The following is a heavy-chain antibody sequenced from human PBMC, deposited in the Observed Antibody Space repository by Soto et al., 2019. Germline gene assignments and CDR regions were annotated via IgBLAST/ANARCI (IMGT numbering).Heavy chain of an antibody. CDR3: ASTSGTAGNWFDP. CDR2: VDPGDSDT. CDR1: GYTFSTHW. J-gene: IGHJ5*02. Sequence: PGESLKISCKGSGYTFSTHWLGWARQMPGKGLEWMGIVDPGDSDTRYSPSFQGNVTISADKSISTAYLQWSSLKASYTAMYYCASTSGTAGNWFDPWGQGTLVTVSP. V-gene: IGHV5-51*01.